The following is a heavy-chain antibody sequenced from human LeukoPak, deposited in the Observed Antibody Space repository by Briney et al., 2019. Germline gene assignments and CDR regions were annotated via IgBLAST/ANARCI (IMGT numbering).Heavy chain of an antibody. D-gene: IGHD3-22*01. CDR1: GGSISSYY. V-gene: IGHV4-59*08. CDR2: IYYSGST. CDR3: ARLYYDSSGYYIRYWYFDL. J-gene: IGHJ2*01. Sequence: PSETLSLTCTVSGGSISSYYWSWIRQPPGKGLGWIGYIYYSGSTNYNPSLKSRVTISVDTSKNQFSLKLSSVTAADTAVYYCARLYYDSSGYYIRYWYFDLWGRGTLVTVSS.